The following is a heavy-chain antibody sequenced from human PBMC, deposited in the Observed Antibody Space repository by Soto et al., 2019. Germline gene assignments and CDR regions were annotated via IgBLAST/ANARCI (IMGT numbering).Heavy chain of an antibody. Sequence: QVQLVQSGAEVKKPGASVKVSCKASGYTFTSYAMHWVRQAPGQRLEWMGWINAGNGNTKYSQKFQGRVTITRDTSARKEYMELSSLGSEDTAVYYCAGDRNYDFWSGYYGGQAVDYWGKGTLVTVSS. J-gene: IGHJ4*02. CDR3: AGDRNYDFWSGYYGGQAVDY. CDR1: GYTFTSYA. D-gene: IGHD3-3*01. V-gene: IGHV1-3*01. CDR2: INAGNGNT.